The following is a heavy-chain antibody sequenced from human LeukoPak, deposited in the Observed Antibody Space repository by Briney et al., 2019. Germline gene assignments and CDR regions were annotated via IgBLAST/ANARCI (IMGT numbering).Heavy chain of an antibody. V-gene: IGHV7-4-1*02. Sequence: ASVKVSCKASRYTFIRYAINWVRQAPGQGLEWMGWIDINTGNPTYAQGFTGRFVFSLDTSVTTAYLEISTLKAEDTAIYYCARDVTTASFDYWGQGTLVTVSS. CDR1: RYTFIRYA. CDR3: ARDVTTASFDY. CDR2: IDINTGNP. D-gene: IGHD4-11*01. J-gene: IGHJ4*02.